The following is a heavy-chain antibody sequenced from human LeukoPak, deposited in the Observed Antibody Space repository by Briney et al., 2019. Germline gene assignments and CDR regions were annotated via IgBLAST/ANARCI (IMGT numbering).Heavy chain of an antibody. CDR3: AKGREKYCTSTSCYHDY. Sequence: GGSLRLSCAASGFTFSSYGMHWVRQAPGKGLEWVAFIRYDGDNKYYVDSVKGRFTISRDNSENTLYLQMNSLGVEDTAVYFCAKGREKYCTSTSCYHDYWGQGTLVTVSS. D-gene: IGHD2-2*01. CDR1: GFTFSSYG. J-gene: IGHJ4*02. V-gene: IGHV3-30*02. CDR2: IRYDGDNK.